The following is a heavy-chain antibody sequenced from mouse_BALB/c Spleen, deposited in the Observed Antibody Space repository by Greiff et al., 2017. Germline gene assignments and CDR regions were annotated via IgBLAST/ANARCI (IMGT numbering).Heavy chain of an antibody. CDR3: ARSTTR. D-gene: IGHD2-14*01. CDR2: MYPGSGST. Sequence: QVQLQQSGPELVKPGASVKMSCKASGYTFTDFVISWVQQGTGQGLEWIGEMYPGSGSTYYNERFKGKATLTADKSSNTAYMQLSSLKSEDSAVYFWARSTTRWGQGTLVTVSA. V-gene: IGHV1-81*01. J-gene: IGHJ3*02. CDR1: GYTFTDFV.